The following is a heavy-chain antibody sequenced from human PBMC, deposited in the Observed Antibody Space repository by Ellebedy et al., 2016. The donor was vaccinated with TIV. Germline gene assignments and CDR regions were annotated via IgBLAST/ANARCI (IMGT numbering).Heavy chain of an antibody. J-gene: IGHJ4*02. V-gene: IGHV3-13*01. CDR3: ARARYSNTPFDY. Sequence: GESLKISCAASGFTFSSYDMHWVRQATGKGLEWVSAIGTAGDTYYPGSEKGRFTISRDNAKNSLYLQMNSLRAEDTAVYYCARARYSNTPFDYWGQGTLVTVSS. D-gene: IGHD6-13*01. CDR2: IGTAGDT. CDR1: GFTFSSYD.